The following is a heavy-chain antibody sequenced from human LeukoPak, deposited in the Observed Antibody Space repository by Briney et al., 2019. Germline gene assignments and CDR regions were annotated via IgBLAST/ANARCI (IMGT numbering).Heavy chain of an antibody. J-gene: IGHJ4*02. CDR3: ARRSYNSPFRY. CDR2: INHSGST. V-gene: IGHV4-34*01. Sequence: SETLSLTCAVYGGSFSGYYWTWIRQPPGKGMEWIGEINHSGSTNYNPSLKSRVTISVGTSKNQYSLKLSSVTADNTAVYYCARRSYNSPFRYWGQGTLVTVSS. CDR1: GGSFSGYY. D-gene: IGHD5-24*01.